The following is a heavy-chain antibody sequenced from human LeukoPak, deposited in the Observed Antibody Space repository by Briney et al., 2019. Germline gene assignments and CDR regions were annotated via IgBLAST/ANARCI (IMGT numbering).Heavy chain of an antibody. J-gene: IGHJ5*02. D-gene: IGHD3-10*01. CDR3: AKDLEGSGSSNWFDP. CDR2: ISSGSSYL. CDR1: GFTFSRYS. V-gene: IGHV3-21*04. Sequence: NPGGSLRLSCAASGFTFSRYSINWVRQAPGKGLEWVSSISSGSSYLFYADSLKGRFTISRDNAKNSLYLQMNSLRAEDTAVYYCAKDLEGSGSSNWFDPWGQGTLVTVSS.